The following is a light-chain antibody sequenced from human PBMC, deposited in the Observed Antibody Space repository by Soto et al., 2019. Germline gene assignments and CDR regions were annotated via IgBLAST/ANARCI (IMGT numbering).Light chain of an antibody. CDR2: LNSDGRH. J-gene: IGLJ3*02. CDR1: SGHSSYA. Sequence: QPVLTQSPSASASLGASVKLTCTLSSGHSSYAIAWHQQQPEKGPRYLMRLNSDGRHNKGDGIPDRFSGSSSGTERYLTISNHQSEDEADYCCQTWGAGIRVFGGGTKLTVL. CDR3: QTWGAGIRV. V-gene: IGLV4-69*01.